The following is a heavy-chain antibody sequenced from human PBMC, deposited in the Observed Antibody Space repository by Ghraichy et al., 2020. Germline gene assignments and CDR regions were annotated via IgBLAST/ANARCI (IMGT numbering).Heavy chain of an antibody. V-gene: IGHV3-74*01. Sequence: GGSLRLSCAASGFTFSSYWMHWVRQAPGKGLVWVSRINSDGGSTTYADSVKGRFTISKDNAKNTLYLQMNSLRAEDTAVYYCVKDLVGGGFGAYGMDVWGQGTTVIVPS. CDR2: INSDGGST. CDR3: VKDLVGGGFGAYGMDV. CDR1: GFTFSSYW. D-gene: IGHD2-21*01. J-gene: IGHJ6*02.